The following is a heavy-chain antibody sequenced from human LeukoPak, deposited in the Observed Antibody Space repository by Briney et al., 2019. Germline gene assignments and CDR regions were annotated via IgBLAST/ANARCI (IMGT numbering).Heavy chain of an antibody. CDR2: ISYSVTT. V-gene: IGHV4-39*01. CDR1: GDSISSSTYT. J-gene: IGHJ6*02. D-gene: IGHD3-10*01. Sequence: PSETLSLTCTVSGDSISSSTYTSGWIRQPPGKGLEWIGAISYSVTTYYNPSLKSLVSISVDTSKSQCSLKLSSVTAADTAVYYCARHRYGSGSYCYYGMDVWGQGTTVTVSS. CDR3: ARHRYGSGSYCYYGMDV.